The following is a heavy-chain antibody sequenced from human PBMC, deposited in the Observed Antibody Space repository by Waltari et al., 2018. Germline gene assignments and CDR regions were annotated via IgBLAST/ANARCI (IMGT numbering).Heavy chain of an antibody. D-gene: IGHD5-18*01. J-gene: IGHJ4*02. CDR2: IYYSGST. CDR1: GGSISSSSYY. Sequence: QLQLQESGPGLVQPSETLSLTCTVSGGSISSSSYYWGWIRQPPGKGLEWIGSIYYSGSTYYNPSLKSRVTISVDTSKNQFSLKLSSVTAADTAVYYCARLDTAMVTVDYWGQGTLVTVSS. V-gene: IGHV4-39*01. CDR3: ARLDTAMVTVDY.